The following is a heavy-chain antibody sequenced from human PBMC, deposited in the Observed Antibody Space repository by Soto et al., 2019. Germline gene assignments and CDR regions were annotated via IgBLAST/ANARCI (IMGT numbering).Heavy chain of an antibody. J-gene: IGHJ5*02. CDR1: GFTFTYFV. CDR2: ISGSGGNT. D-gene: IGHD3-3*01. Sequence: EVQLLESGGGLVQPGGSLRLSCAASGFTFTYFVMSWVRQAPGKGLEWVAAISGSGGNTYYADSVKGRFTISRDNSKNTLFLQMDRLRDEDTAVYYCARERVGSSWSDCDLWGQGTLDTVSS. V-gene: IGHV3-23*01. CDR3: ARERVGSSWSDCDL.